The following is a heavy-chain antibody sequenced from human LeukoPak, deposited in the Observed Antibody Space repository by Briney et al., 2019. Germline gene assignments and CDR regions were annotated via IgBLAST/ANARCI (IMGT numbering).Heavy chain of an antibody. D-gene: IGHD6-6*01. CDR2: VFHSGNT. J-gene: IGHJ4*02. CDR1: GGSISSSSYY. Sequence: PSETLSLTCTVSGGSISSSSYYWGWIRQSPGKGLEWVGSVFHSGNTYYNPSLKSRLTISADTSKNQFSLTLTSVTAADTAVYYCARDRSVGVLPAPPFDFWGQGTLVTVSS. V-gene: IGHV4-39*07. CDR3: ARDRSVGVLPAPPFDF.